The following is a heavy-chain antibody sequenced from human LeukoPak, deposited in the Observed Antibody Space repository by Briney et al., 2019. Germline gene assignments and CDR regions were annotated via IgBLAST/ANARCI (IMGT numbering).Heavy chain of an antibody. J-gene: IGHJ6*03. CDR2: IYYSGST. CDR3: AREGGGDWYYYYYMDV. V-gene: IGHV4-39*07. Sequence: SSETLSLTCTVSGGSISSSSYYWGWIRQPPGKGLEWFGSIYYSGSTYYNPSLKSRVTISVDTSKNQFSLKLSSVTAADTAVYYCAREGGGDWYYYYYMDVWGKGTTVTVSS. D-gene: IGHD2-21*02. CDR1: GGSISSSSYY.